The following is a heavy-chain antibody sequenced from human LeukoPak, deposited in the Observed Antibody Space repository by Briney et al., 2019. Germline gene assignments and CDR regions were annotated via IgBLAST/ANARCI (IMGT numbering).Heavy chain of an antibody. D-gene: IGHD6-19*01. CDR1: GYTFTRYG. CDR3: ARDPSNSSGWYIFFDF. CDR2: ISTYNGDT. Sequence: ASVKVSCKASGYTFTRYGITWVRQAPGQGLEWMGWISTYNGDTKYAQKLQGRVTMTRDTSTNTAYMELRSLRSDDTAVYYCARDPSNSSGWYIFFDFWGQGTPVAVSS. J-gene: IGHJ4*02. V-gene: IGHV1-18*01.